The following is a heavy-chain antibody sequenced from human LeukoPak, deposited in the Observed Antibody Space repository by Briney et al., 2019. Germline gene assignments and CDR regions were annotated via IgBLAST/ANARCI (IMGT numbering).Heavy chain of an antibody. CDR1: GGSFSGYY. CDR3: ARVRFLEWLGYYYYMDV. D-gene: IGHD3-3*01. CDR2: INHSGST. V-gene: IGHV4-34*01. J-gene: IGHJ6*03. Sequence: SETLSLTCAVYGGSFSGYYLSWIRQPPGKGLEWIGEINHSGSTNYNPSLKSRVTISVDTSKNQFSLKLSSVTAADTAVYYCARVRFLEWLGYYYYMDVGGKGTTVTVSS.